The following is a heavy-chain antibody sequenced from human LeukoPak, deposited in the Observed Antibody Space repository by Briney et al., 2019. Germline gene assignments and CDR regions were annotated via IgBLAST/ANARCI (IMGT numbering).Heavy chain of an antibody. D-gene: IGHD6-19*01. CDR3: ARDPSNTSGWSPYFDY. Sequence: ASVKVSCKASGYTFNKHGITWVRQAPGQGLEWMGWISAYNGETKYGQKFQGRVTLITDTSASTAYMELRSLRSDDTAVYYCARDPSNTSGWSPYFDYWGQGALVTVSS. V-gene: IGHV1-18*04. J-gene: IGHJ4*02. CDR2: ISAYNGET. CDR1: GYTFNKHG.